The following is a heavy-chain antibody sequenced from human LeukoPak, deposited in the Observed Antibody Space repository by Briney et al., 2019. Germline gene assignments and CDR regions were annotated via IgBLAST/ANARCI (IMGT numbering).Heavy chain of an antibody. D-gene: IGHD6-19*01. Sequence: ASLKVSCKASGYTFTSYGISWVRQAPGQGLEWMGWISAYNGNTNYAQKLQGRVTMTTDTSTSTAYMELRSLRSDDTAVYYCARDAGIAVPGGWFDPWGQGTLVTVSS. V-gene: IGHV1-18*01. CDR3: ARDAGIAVPGGWFDP. CDR1: GYTFTSYG. J-gene: IGHJ5*02. CDR2: ISAYNGNT.